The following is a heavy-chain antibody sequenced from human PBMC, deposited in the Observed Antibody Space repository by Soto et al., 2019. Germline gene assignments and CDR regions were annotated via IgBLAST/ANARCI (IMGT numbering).Heavy chain of an antibody. J-gene: IGHJ3*02. CDR3: AREQWLVKAAFDI. V-gene: IGHV3-23*01. CDR1: GFTFSRYA. D-gene: IGHD6-19*01. Sequence: GGSLRLSCAASGFTFSRYAMSWVRQAPGKGLEWVASMSGSGGATRYADSVEGRFTISRDSSNGTLWLQMNNLRPEDTALYFCAREQWLVKAAFDIWGQGTMVTVSS. CDR2: MSGSGGAT.